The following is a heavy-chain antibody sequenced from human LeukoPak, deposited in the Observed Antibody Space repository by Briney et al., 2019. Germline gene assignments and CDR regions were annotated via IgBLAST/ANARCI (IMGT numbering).Heavy chain of an antibody. CDR3: ARGGDDHRNYNRLDP. CDR2: IIPSINIV. D-gene: IGHD4-11*01. V-gene: IGHV1-69*17. J-gene: IGHJ5*02. Sequence: GASVKVSCKASGGTFSSDAISWVRQAPGQGLEWMGGIIPSINIVNYAQKFQGRVTITADKSTSTAYMELSSLRSEDTAVYYCARGGDDHRNYNRLDPWGQGTLVTVSS. CDR1: GGTFSSDA.